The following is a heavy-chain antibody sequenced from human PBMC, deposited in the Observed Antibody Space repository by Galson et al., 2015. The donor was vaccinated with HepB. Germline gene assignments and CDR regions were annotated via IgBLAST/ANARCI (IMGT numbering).Heavy chain of an antibody. Sequence: QSGAEVKKPGESLKISCKGSGYSFTSYWIGWVRQMPGKGLEWMGVIYPGDSETRYSPSFQGQVTISADKSISTAYLQWSSLKASDTAMYYCAKAAGAAGTKGYFYGMDVWGQGTTVTVSS. CDR1: GYSFTSYW. CDR2: IYPGDSET. V-gene: IGHV5-51*01. J-gene: IGHJ6*02. D-gene: IGHD6-13*01. CDR3: AKAAGAAGTKGYFYGMDV.